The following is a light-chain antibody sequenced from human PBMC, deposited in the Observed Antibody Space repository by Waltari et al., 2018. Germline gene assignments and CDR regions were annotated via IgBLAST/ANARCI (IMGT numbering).Light chain of an antibody. V-gene: IGLV2-23*01. CDR3: CSYAGGSTYV. J-gene: IGLJ1*01. CDR2: EGS. CDR1: SSDVGSYNL. Sequence: QSALTQPASVSGSPGQSITISCTGTSSDVGSYNLVSWYQQHPGKAPKLMIYEGSTRPSGVSNRFSGSKSGNTASLTISGLQAEDEADYYCCSYAGGSTYVFGTGTKVTVL.